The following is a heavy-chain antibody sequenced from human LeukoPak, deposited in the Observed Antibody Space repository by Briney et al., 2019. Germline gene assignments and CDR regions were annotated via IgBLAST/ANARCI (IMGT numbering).Heavy chain of an antibody. D-gene: IGHD2-2*01. Sequence: ASVKVSCKASGYTFTAYYMHWVRQAPGQGLEWMGWINPNSGGTNYAQKFQGRVTMTRDTSISTAYMELSRLRSDDTAVYYCARDRVVVPAAFDYCGQGALVTVSS. CDR2: INPNSGGT. CDR3: ARDRVVVPAAFDY. V-gene: IGHV1-2*02. CDR1: GYTFTAYY. J-gene: IGHJ4*02.